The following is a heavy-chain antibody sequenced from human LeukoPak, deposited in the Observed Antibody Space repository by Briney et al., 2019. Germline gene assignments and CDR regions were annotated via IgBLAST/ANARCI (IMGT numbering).Heavy chain of an antibody. V-gene: IGHV4-34*01. CDR2: INHSGST. Sequence: NASETLSLTCAVYGGSFSGYYWSWIRQPPGKGLEWIGEINHSGSTNYNPSLKSRVTISVDTSKNQFSLKLSSVTAADTAVYYCARATDKRAWGTSFHYYYMDVWGKGTTVTVSS. CDR1: GGSFSGYY. CDR3: ARATDKRAWGTSFHYYYMDV. D-gene: IGHD2-2*01. J-gene: IGHJ6*03.